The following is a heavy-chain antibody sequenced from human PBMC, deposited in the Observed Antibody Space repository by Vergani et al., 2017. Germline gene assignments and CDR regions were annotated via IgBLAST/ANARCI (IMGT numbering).Heavy chain of an antibody. CDR3: ARPSAPGDYDALDI. V-gene: IGHV3-7*01. D-gene: IGHD4-17*01. CDR2: IKQDGSEK. Sequence: VQLVQSGAEVKKPGASVKVSCKASGFTFSDFSMSWVRQAPGKGLEWVANIKQDGSEKYYVDSVRGRFTISRDNAKNSLYLQMNSLRAEDTAVYHCARPSAPGDYDALDIWGQGTMVTVSS. CDR1: GFTFSDFS. J-gene: IGHJ3*02.